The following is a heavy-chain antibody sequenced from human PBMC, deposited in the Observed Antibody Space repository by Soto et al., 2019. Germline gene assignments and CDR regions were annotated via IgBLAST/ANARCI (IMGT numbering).Heavy chain of an antibody. CDR1: GFIFSDSG. V-gene: IGHV3-33*08. CDR2: IWYDGSNK. CDR3: ARDLHYYDSSGPFGFDP. Sequence: GGSLRLSCAASGFIFSDSGLHWVRQAPGNGLEWVAVIWYDGSNKYYADSVKGRFTISRDNSKNTLYLQMNSLRAEDTAVYYCARDLHYYDSSGPFGFDPWGQGTLVTVSS. J-gene: IGHJ5*02. D-gene: IGHD3-22*01.